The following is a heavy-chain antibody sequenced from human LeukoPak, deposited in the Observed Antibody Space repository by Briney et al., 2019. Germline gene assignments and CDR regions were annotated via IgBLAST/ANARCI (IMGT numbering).Heavy chain of an antibody. CDR3: AKERGHSKPFYY. CDR1: GFTFSNFE. Sequence: GGSLRLSCVASGFTFSNFETNWVRQVPGKGLEWISSIGSGSGYIYYADSMEGRFTISRDNSKSTLYLQMNNLRAEDTALYYCAKERGHSKPFYYWGQGTLVTVSS. D-gene: IGHD4-23*01. CDR2: IGSGSGYI. J-gene: IGHJ4*02. V-gene: IGHV3-23*01.